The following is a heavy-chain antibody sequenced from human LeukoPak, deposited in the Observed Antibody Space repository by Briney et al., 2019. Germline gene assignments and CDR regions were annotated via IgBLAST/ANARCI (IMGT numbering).Heavy chain of an antibody. D-gene: IGHD3-10*01. CDR3: ARARGGLLVQGFDH. CDR1: GGSISSYY. CDR2: IYYTGST. J-gene: IGHJ4*02. Sequence: SETLSLTCTVSGGSISSYYWSWIRQPPGKGLEWIGYIYYTGSTNYNPSLKSRVTISVDTSKNQLSLKLSSVTAADTAMYYCARARGGLLVQGFDHWGQGSLVTVSS. V-gene: IGHV4-59*01.